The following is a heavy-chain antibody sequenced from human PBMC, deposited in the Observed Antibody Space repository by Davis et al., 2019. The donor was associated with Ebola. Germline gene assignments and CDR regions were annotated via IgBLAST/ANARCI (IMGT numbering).Heavy chain of an antibody. CDR1: GFTFSSYN. D-gene: IGHD2-2*02. CDR2: ISTRSRHT. V-gene: IGHV3-21*01. CDR3: AREREVVPTAIWDRYYYYYMDV. J-gene: IGHJ6*03. Sequence: GESLKISCAASGFTFSSYNMNWVRQAPGKGLEWVSSISTRSRHTYYADSVKGRFTISRDNAKNSLYLQMNSLRAEDTAVYYCAREREVVPTAIWDRYYYYYMDVWGKGTTVTVSS.